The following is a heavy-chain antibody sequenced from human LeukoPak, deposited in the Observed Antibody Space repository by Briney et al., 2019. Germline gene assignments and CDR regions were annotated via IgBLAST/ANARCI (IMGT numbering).Heavy chain of an antibody. CDR3: GKDPRRTARLITFGGGRPYYFDS. V-gene: IGHV4-59*01. D-gene: IGHD3-16*01. CDR1: GGSISSYY. J-gene: IGHJ4*02. CDR2: IYCSCGT. Sequence: SAETLSLTCTVSGGSISSYYWSWIRQTPGKGLEWIGYIYCSCGTNYNPSLKSRVTISVDTSKNQLSLRLSSVTAAATAVYYCGKDPRRTARLITFGGGRPYYFDSWGQGTLVTVSS.